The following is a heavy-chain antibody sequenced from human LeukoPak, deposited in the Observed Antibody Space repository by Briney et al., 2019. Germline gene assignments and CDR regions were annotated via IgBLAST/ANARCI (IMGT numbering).Heavy chain of an antibody. J-gene: IGHJ4*02. V-gene: IGHV1-69*05. CDR2: IIPIFGTA. D-gene: IGHD5-18*01. CDR1: GGTFSSYA. Sequence: SVKVSCKASGGTFSSYAISWVRQAPGQGLEWMGRIIPIFGTANYAQKFQGRVTITTDESTSTAYMELSSLRSEDTAVYYCAGGLDTAMVKGYHFDYWGQGTLVTVSS. CDR3: AGGLDTAMVKGYHFDY.